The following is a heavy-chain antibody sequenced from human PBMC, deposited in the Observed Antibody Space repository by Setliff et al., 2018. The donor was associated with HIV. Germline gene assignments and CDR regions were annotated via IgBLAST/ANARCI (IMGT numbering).Heavy chain of an antibody. D-gene: IGHD2-15*01. J-gene: IGHJ6*04. CDR3: ARGVPHLFCLDV. V-gene: IGHV4-34*01. CDR2: INDSGDN. Sequence: SETLSLTCTVRGDLVRGNSWHWVRQSPGKGLTWIGEINDSGDNNYDPSLKGRVTISMDTSRNQISLKVTPVTATDTAIYYCARGVPHLFCLDVWDKGVAVTVSS. CDR1: GDLVRGNS.